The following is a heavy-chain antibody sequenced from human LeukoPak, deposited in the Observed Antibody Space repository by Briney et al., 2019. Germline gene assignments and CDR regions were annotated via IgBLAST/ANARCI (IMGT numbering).Heavy chain of an antibody. V-gene: IGHV4-4*02. Sequence: SETLSLTCAVSGGSISSSNWWSWVRQPPGKGLEWIGEIYHSGSTNYNPSLESRVTISVDKSKNQFSLKLSSVTAADTAVYYCAREPGYCSGGSCYSDAFDIWGQGTMVTVSS. J-gene: IGHJ3*02. CDR1: GGSISSSNW. D-gene: IGHD2-15*01. CDR2: IYHSGST. CDR3: AREPGYCSGGSCYSDAFDI.